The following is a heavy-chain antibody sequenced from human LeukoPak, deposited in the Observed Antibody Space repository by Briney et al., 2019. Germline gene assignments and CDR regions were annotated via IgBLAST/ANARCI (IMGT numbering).Heavy chain of an antibody. J-gene: IGHJ2*01. Sequence: GGSLRLSCAASGFNFRDYYMDWVRQASGKGLDWVARIRNKANTYTTEYAASVKGRFTISRDESKNSLYLQMNSLKTEDTAVYFCARAGVGTRYFDLWGRGTLVTGSS. CDR3: ARAGVGTRYFDL. D-gene: IGHD3-10*01. V-gene: IGHV3-72*01. CDR1: GFNFRDYY. CDR2: IRNKANTYTT.